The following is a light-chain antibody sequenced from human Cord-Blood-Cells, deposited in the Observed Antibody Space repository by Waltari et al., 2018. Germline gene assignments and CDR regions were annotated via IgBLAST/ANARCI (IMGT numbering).Light chain of an antibody. CDR2: AAS. J-gene: IGKJ2*01. CDR1: QSISSY. V-gene: IGKV1-39*01. CDR3: QQSYSTPYT. Sequence: DIQMTQSPSSLSASVGDRVTITCRASQSISSYLNWYQQKPGKAPKLLIYAASSLQSGFPARFSGSGSGTDFTLTISSLRPEEFATYYCQQSYSTPYTFGQGTKLEIK.